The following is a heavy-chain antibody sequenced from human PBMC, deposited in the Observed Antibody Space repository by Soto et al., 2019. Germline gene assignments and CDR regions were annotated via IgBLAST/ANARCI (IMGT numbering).Heavy chain of an antibody. Sequence: GGSLRLSCAASGFTFSSYGMHWVRQAPGKGLEWVAVIWYDGSNKYYADSVKGRFTISRDNSKNTLYLQMNSLRAEDTAVYYCARDRTVGATEDCYYGMDVWGQGTTVTVSS. V-gene: IGHV3-33*01. J-gene: IGHJ6*02. CDR1: GFTFSSYG. D-gene: IGHD1-26*01. CDR2: IWYDGSNK. CDR3: ARDRTVGATEDCYYGMDV.